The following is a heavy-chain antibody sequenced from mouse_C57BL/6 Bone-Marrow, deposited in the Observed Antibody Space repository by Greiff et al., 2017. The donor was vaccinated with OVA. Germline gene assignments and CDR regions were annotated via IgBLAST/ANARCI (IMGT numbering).Heavy chain of an antibody. CDR3: ARPYYSNYVWFAY. V-gene: IGHV1-52*01. CDR2: IDPSDSET. Sequence: VQLQESGAELVRPGSSVKLSCKASGYTFTSYWMHWVKQRPIQGLEWIGNIDPSDSETHYNQKFKDKATLTVDKSSSTAYMQLSSLTSEDSAVYYCARPYYSNYVWFAYWGQGTLVTVSA. CDR1: GYTFTSYW. J-gene: IGHJ3*01. D-gene: IGHD2-5*01.